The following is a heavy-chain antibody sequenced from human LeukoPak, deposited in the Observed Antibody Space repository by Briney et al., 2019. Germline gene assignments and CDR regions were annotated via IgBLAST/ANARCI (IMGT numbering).Heavy chain of an antibody. CDR1: GYTFTSYA. CDR2: ITPIFGTA. J-gene: IGHJ4*02. V-gene: IGHV1-69*13. Sequence: SVKVSCKASGYTFTSYAMNWVRQAPGQGLEWMGGITPIFGTANYAQKFQGRVTITAVESMSTAYMELRSLRSEDTAVYYCARGWLAETTVVTPYNFWGQGTLVTVSA. D-gene: IGHD4-23*01. CDR3: ARGWLAETTVVTPYNF.